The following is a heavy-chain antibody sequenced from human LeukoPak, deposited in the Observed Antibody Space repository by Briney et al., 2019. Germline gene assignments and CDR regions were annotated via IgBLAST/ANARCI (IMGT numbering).Heavy chain of an antibody. J-gene: IGHJ4*02. V-gene: IGHV1-2*02. CDR2: INPNSGGT. D-gene: IGHD3-3*01. Sequence: GASVKVSCKASGYTFTGCYMHWVRQAPGQGLEWMGWINPNSGGTNYAQKFQGRVTMTRDTSISTAYMELSRLRSDDTAVYYCARHNYYDFWSGYLGYWGQGTLVTVSS. CDR1: GYTFTGCY. CDR3: ARHNYYDFWSGYLGY.